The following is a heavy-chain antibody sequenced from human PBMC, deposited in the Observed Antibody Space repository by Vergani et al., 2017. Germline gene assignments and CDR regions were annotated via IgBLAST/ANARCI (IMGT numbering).Heavy chain of an antibody. V-gene: IGHV4-31*03. CDR3: ARARDCRRTSCPRRDNGDDSGWFDP. Sequence: QVQLQESGPGLVKPSQTLSLTCTVSGGSISSGGYYWSWIRQHPGKGLEWIGYIYYSGSTYYNPSLKSRVTISVDTSKNQFSLKLSSVTAADTAVYYCARARDCRRTSCPRRDNGDDSGWFDPWGQGTLVSVSS. D-gene: IGHD2-2*01. J-gene: IGHJ5*02. CDR1: GGSISSGGYY. CDR2: IYYSGST.